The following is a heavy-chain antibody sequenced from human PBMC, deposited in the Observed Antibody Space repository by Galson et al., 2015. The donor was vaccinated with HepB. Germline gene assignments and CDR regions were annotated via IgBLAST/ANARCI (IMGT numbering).Heavy chain of an antibody. J-gene: IGHJ4*02. Sequence: SLRLSCAASGFTFSSYAMSWVRQAPGKGLEWVSAISGSGGSTYYADSVKGRFTISRDNSKNTLYLQMNSLRAEDTAVYYCAIQPSSPGFFDYWGQGTLVTVSS. V-gene: IGHV3-23*01. CDR2: ISGSGGST. CDR3: AIQPSSPGFFDY. D-gene: IGHD6-6*01. CDR1: GFTFSSYA.